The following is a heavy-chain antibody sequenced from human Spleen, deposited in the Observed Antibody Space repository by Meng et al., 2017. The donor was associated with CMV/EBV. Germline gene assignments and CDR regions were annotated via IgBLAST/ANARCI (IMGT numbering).Heavy chain of an antibody. D-gene: IGHD3-22*01. J-gene: IGHJ4*02. V-gene: IGHV3-11*04. CDR2: ISSSGSTI. CDR1: GYSISSGYN. CDR3: ASFYDSSGYYYAGWDY. Sequence: LSLTCTVSGYSISSGYNWAWIRQPPGKGLEWVSYISSSGSTIYYADSVKGRFTISRDNAKNSLYLQMNSLRAEDTAVYYCASFYDSSGYYYAGWDYWGQGTLVTVSS.